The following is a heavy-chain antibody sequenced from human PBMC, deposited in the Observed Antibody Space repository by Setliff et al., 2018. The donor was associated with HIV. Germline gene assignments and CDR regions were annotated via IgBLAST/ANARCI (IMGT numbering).Heavy chain of an antibody. J-gene: IGHJ5*02. CDR1: GYSISSGYY. Sequence: SETLSLTCTVSGYSISSGYYWGWIRQPPGKGLEWIANIYHSGSTYYNPSLKSRVTISIDKSKNQFSLRLTSMSAVDTAVYYCASTRLTGYCSGGTCYLGWFDPWGQGTLVTVSS. V-gene: IGHV4-38-2*02. D-gene: IGHD2-15*01. CDR3: ASTRLTGYCSGGTCYLGWFDP. CDR2: IYHSGST.